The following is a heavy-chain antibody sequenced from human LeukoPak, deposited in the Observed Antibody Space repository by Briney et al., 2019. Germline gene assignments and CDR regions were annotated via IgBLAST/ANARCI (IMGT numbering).Heavy chain of an antibody. Sequence: GGSLRLSCTASGFTFITYAMHWVRQAPGKGLEWMAITPYDGSNTYYADSVKGRFTISRDYSKNTVYLQMNNLTAEDTAVYYCARGSCNSNICYGDHFEYWGQRTVVTVSS. CDR2: TPYDGSNT. CDR3: ARGSCNSNICYGDHFEY. D-gene: IGHD2-2*01. J-gene: IGHJ4*02. CDR1: GFTFITYA. V-gene: IGHV3-30*04.